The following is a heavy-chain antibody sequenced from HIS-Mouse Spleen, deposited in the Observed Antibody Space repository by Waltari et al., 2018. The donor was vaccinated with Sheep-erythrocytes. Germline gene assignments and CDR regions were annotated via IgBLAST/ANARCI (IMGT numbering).Heavy chain of an antibody. Sequence: FSSYWMSWVRQAPGKGLEWVANIKQDGSEKYYVDSVKGRFTISRDNAKNSLYLQMNSLRAEDTAVYYCARAVAGTPDAFDIWGQGTMVTVSS. J-gene: IGHJ3*02. CDR3: ARAVAGTPDAFDI. V-gene: IGHV3-7*01. D-gene: IGHD1-7*01. CDR2: IKQDGSEK. CDR1: FSSYW.